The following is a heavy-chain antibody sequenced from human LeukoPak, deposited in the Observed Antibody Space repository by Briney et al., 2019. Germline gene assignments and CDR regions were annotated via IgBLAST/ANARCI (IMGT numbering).Heavy chain of an antibody. CDR3: ARTSHYEILTGYLVYYFDY. CDR2: INPNSGGT. D-gene: IGHD3-9*01. CDR1: GYTFTGYY. V-gene: IGHV1-2*06. J-gene: IGHJ4*02. Sequence: ASVKVSCKASGYTFTGYYMHWVRQAPGQGLGWMGRINPNSGGTNYAQKFQGRVTMTRDTSISTAYMERSRLRSDDTAVYYCARTSHYEILTGYLVYYFDYWGQGTLVTVSS.